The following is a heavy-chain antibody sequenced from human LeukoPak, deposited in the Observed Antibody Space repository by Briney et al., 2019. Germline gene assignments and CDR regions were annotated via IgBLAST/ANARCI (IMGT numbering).Heavy chain of an antibody. CDR2: IYYSGST. V-gene: IGHV4-39*07. J-gene: IGHJ5*02. Sequence: SETLSLTCSVSGGSISSSYYYWAWIRQPPGKGLEWIGSIYYSGSTYYNPSLKSRVTISADTSKNHLSLKLTSVTAADTALYYCAREEVPHATFDPWGQGTLVTVSS. D-gene: IGHD1-1*01. CDR1: GGSISSSYYY. CDR3: AREEVPHATFDP.